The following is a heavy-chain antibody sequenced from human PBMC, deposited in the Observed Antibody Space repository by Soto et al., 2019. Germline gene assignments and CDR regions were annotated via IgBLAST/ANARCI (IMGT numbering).Heavy chain of an antibody. CDR1: GYTFTGYY. CDR2: NNPNSGGT. J-gene: IGHJ6*02. D-gene: IGHD3-10*01. CDR3: AREGITMVRGGGMDV. V-gene: IGHV1-2*04. Sequence: ASVKVSCKASGYTFTGYYMHWVRQAPGQGLEWMGWNNPNSGGTNYAQKFQGWVTMTRDTSISTAYMELSRLRSYDTAVYYCAREGITMVRGGGMDVWGQGTTVTVSS.